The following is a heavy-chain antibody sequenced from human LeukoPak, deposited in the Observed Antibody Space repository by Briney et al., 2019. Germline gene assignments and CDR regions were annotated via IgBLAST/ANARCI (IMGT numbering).Heavy chain of an antibody. V-gene: IGHV4-30-2*01. CDR3: ARISSIRSYINLDY. D-gene: IGHD1-26*01. J-gene: IGHJ4*02. CDR1: GRSLRSGGYS. Sequence: PSETLSLTHAVSGRSLRSGGYSRGWVRQPPGKGLEWVGYIYHSGSTYYSPSLKSRVTISVDRSKKQFSLKLSSVTAADTAVYHCARISSIRSYINLDYWGQGTLVTVSS. CDR2: IYHSGST.